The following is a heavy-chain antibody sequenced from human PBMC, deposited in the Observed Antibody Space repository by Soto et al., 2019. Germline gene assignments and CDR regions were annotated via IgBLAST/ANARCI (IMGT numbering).Heavy chain of an antibody. CDR3: ARDLLSEMATIAAFDI. CDR1: GYAFTSYG. D-gene: IGHD5-12*01. V-gene: IGHV1-69*13. CDR2: IIPIFGTA. J-gene: IGHJ3*02. Sequence: SVKVSCTASGYAFTSYGISWVRQAPGQGLEWMGGIIPIFGTANYAQKFQGRVTITADESTSTAYMELSSLRSEDTAVYYCARDLLSEMATIAAFDIWGQGTMVTVSS.